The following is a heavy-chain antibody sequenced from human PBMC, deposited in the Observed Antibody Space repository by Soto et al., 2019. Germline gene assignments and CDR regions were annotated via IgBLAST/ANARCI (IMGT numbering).Heavy chain of an antibody. V-gene: IGHV1-24*01. CDR2: YDPEDDGT. CDR3: ATRGNEPYSSLFY. CDR1: GNTLSELP. D-gene: IGHD3-9*01. J-gene: IGHJ4*01. Sequence: QVQLVQSGAEVRKPGASVKVSCKMSGNTLSELPMHWVRQTAGKGLEWMEGYDPEDDGTIYAQNFEGRVSLTEKKSTDTASLEVNRLTTEDTAVYYCATRGNEPYSSLFYWGQGTLVTVSS.